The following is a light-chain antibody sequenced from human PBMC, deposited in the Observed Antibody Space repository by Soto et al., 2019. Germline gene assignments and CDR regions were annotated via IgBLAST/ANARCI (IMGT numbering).Light chain of an antibody. V-gene: IGLV2-14*03. CDR3: SSYSSSSTVVL. CDR2: DVG. J-gene: IGLJ2*01. Sequence: QSALTQPASVSGSPGQSITIACTGTTSDVGGYNHVSWYQQHPDKAPKLISYDVGNRPSWVSNRFSGSKSGNTASLTISGLHAEDEADYYCSSYSSSSTVVLFGGGTKLTVL. CDR1: TSDVGGYNH.